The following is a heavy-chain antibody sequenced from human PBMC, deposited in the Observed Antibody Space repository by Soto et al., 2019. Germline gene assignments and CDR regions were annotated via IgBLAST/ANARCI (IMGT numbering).Heavy chain of an antibody. J-gene: IGHJ5*02. D-gene: IGHD1-26*01. Sequence: ASVKVSCKASGYTFTGYYMHWVRQAPGQGLEWMGWINPNSGGTNYAQKFQGRVTMTRDTSISTAYMELSRLRSDDTAVYYCARDHSGSYSWFDTWGQGTLVTVSS. CDR2: INPNSGGT. CDR1: GYTFTGYY. V-gene: IGHV1-2*02. CDR3: ARDHSGSYSWFDT.